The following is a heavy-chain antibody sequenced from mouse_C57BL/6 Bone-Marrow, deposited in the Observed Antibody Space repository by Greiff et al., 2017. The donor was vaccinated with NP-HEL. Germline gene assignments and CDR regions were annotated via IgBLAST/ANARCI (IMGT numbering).Heavy chain of an antibody. CDR3: ARQIYCDYAEFAY. Sequence: EVQRVESGGGLVQPGGSLKLSCAASGFTFSDYYMYWVRQTPEKRLEWVAYISNGGGSTYYPDTVKGRFTISRDNAKNTLDLKMSRLKSEDTAMYYCARQIYCDYAEFAYWGQGTLVTVSA. CDR1: GFTFSDYY. D-gene: IGHD2-4*01. CDR2: ISNGGGST. V-gene: IGHV5-12*01. J-gene: IGHJ3*01.